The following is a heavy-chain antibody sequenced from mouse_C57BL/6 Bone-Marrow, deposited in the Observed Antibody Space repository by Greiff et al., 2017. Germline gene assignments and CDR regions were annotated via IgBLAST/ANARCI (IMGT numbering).Heavy chain of an antibody. CDR3: TGYSNGYFEG. V-gene: IGHV6-3*01. Sequence: EVQGVESGGGLVQPGGSMKLSCVASGFTFSNYWMNWVRQSPEKGLEWVAHIRLKSDNYATHYAESVNGRFTISRNDYKLSVYRQMNNVRAEDTGMYYCTGYSNGYFEGWGTGTTVTVSS. J-gene: IGHJ1*03. D-gene: IGHD2-5*01. CDR1: GFTFSNYW. CDR2: IRLKSDNYAT.